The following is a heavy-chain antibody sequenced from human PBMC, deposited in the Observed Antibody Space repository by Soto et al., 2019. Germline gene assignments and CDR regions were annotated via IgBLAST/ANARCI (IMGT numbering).Heavy chain of an antibody. D-gene: IGHD1-26*01. V-gene: IGHV4-34*01. Sequence: PSETLSLTCAVYGGSFSGYYWSWIRQPPGKGLEWIGEINHSGSTNYNPSLKSRVTVSVDTSKNQFPLKLSSVTAADTAVYYCAGGFFLWEEDAFDIWGQGTMVTVSS. CDR1: GGSFSGYY. CDR3: AGGFFLWEEDAFDI. J-gene: IGHJ3*02. CDR2: INHSGST.